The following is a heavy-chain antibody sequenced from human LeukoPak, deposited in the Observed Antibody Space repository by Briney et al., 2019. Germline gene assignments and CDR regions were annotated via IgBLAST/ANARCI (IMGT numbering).Heavy chain of an antibody. CDR2: IKQDGSEK. CDR3: ARGRYDSSGYYYWY. Sequence: GGSLRLSCAASGFTFSSYWMSWVRQAPGKGLEWVANIKQDGSEKYYVDSVKGRFTISRDNAKNSLYLQMNSLRAEDTAVYYCARGRYDSSGYYYWYWGQGTLVTVSS. CDR1: GFTFSSYW. V-gene: IGHV3-7*01. J-gene: IGHJ4*02. D-gene: IGHD3-22*01.